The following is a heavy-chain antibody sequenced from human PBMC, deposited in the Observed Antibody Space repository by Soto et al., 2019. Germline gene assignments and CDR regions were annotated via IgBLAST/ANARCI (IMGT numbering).Heavy chain of an antibody. D-gene: IGHD3-10*01. V-gene: IGHV4-34*01. CDR2: INDSGNI. CDR3: ARGLILWLGELSRRGGYYYYMDV. J-gene: IGHJ6*03. CDR1: GGSFSGYQ. Sequence: QVQLQQWGAGLLKPSETLSLTCAVYGGSFSGYQWTWIRQTPGKGLEWIGEINDSGNINYNPSLKSRVTLLVDTAKKQISLKLSSVTAADTAVYYCARGLILWLGELSRRGGYYYYMDVWGKGTTVTVSS.